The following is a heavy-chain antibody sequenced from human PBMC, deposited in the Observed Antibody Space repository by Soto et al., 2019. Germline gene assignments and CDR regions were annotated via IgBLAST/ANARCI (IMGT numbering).Heavy chain of an antibody. Sequence: GESLKISCKGAGYSFTSYWIGWVRQMPGKGLEWMGIIYPGDSDTRYSPSFQGQVTISAEKSISTAYLQWSSLKASDTAMYYCARSYAGENYYFDYWGQGTRVTVSS. CDR1: GYSFTSYW. J-gene: IGHJ4*02. CDR2: IYPGDSDT. D-gene: IGHD2-2*01. CDR3: ARSYAGENYYFDY. V-gene: IGHV5-51*01.